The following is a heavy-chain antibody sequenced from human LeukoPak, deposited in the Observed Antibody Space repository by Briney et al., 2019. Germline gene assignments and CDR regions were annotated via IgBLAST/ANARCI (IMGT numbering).Heavy chain of an antibody. J-gene: IGHJ4*02. V-gene: IGHV3-11*01. CDR1: GFTFSDYY. CDR2: ISSSGSTI. D-gene: IGHD2-21*02. Sequence: GGSLRLSCAASGFTFSDYYMSWIRQAPGKGLEWVSYISSSGSTIHYADSVKGRFTISRDNAKNSLYLQMNSLRAEDTAVYYCARGSFSLAYCGGDCYFDRGDFDYWGQGTLVTVSS. CDR3: ARGSFSLAYCGGDCYFDRGDFDY.